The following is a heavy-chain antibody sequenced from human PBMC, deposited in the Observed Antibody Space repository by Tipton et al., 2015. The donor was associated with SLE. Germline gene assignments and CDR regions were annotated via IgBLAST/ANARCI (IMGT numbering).Heavy chain of an antibody. CDR1: GFTFSNAW. CDR2: ISSSGSTI. J-gene: IGHJ4*02. Sequence: SLRLSCAASGFTFSNAWMSWVRQAPGKGLEWVSYISSSGSTIYYADSVKGRFTISRDNAKNSLYLQMNSLRAEDTAVYYCAREMGVLGGPFDYWGQGTLVTVSS. D-gene: IGHD3-3*02. CDR3: AREMGVLGGPFDY. V-gene: IGHV3-11*01.